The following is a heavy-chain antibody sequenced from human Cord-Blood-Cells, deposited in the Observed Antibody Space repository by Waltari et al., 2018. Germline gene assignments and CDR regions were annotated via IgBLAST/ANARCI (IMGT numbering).Heavy chain of an antibody. D-gene: IGHD2-2*01. V-gene: IGHV1-69*12. CDR2: VIPIFGTA. CDR1: GGTFSSYA. J-gene: IGHJ5*02. Sequence: QVQLVQSGAEVKKPGSSVKVSCKASGGTFSSYAISWVRQAPGQGLEWMGGVIPIFGTANYAQKVQGRVTLTADESTSTAYMELSSLRSEDTAVYYCARDSRYCSSTSCYWFDPWGQGTLVTVSS. CDR3: ARDSRYCSSTSCYWFDP.